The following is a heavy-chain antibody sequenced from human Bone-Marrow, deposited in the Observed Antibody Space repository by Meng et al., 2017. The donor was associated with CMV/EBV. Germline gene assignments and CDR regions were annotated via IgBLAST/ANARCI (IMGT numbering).Heavy chain of an antibody. V-gene: IGHV3-74*01. CDR2: INSDGSST. J-gene: IGHJ4*02. Sequence: GESLKISCAASGFTFSSYWMHWVRQAPGKGLVWVSRINSDGSSTSYADSVKGRFTISRDNAKNTLYLQMNSLRAEDTAVYYCAKHIPFGDFWGQGTLVTVSS. D-gene: IGHD3-16*01. CDR3: AKHIPFGDF. CDR1: GFTFSSYW.